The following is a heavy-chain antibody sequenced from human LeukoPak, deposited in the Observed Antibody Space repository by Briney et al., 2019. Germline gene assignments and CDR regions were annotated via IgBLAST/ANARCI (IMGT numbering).Heavy chain of an antibody. D-gene: IGHD3-22*01. CDR1: GFTFSSYA. CDR2: ISGSGGST. CDR3: AKPAHSSGYPYYFDY. J-gene: IGHJ4*02. Sequence: GGSLRLPCAASGFTFSSYAMSWVRQAPGKGLEWVSAISGSGGSTYYADSVKGRFTISRDNSKNTLYLQMNSLRAEDTAVYYCAKPAHSSGYPYYFDYWGQGTLVTVSS. V-gene: IGHV3-23*01.